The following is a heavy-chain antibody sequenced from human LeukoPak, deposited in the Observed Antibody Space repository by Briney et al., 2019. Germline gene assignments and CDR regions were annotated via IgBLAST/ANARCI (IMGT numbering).Heavy chain of an antibody. V-gene: IGHV1-69*05. D-gene: IGHD2-2*01. CDR2: IIPIFGTA. CDR1: GGTFSSYA. J-gene: IGHJ6*04. CDR3: ARVEDIVVVPALPDV. Sequence: AASVKVSCKASGGTFSSYAISWVRQAPGQGLEWMGGIIPIFGTANYAQKFQGRVTITTDESTSTAYMELSSLRSEDTAVYYCARVEDIVVVPALPDVWGKGTAVTVSS.